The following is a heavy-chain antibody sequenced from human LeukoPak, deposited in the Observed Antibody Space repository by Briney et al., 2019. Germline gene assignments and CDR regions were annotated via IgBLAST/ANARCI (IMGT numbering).Heavy chain of an antibody. CDR1: GGSISSSSYY. CDR2: IYYSGST. J-gene: IGHJ4*02. V-gene: IGHV4-39*01. D-gene: IGHD2-2*02. CDR3: ARRGYCSSTSCYNGYYFDC. Sequence: PSETLSLTCTVSGGSISSSSYYCGWIRQPPGKGLEWIGSIYYSGSTYYNPSLKSRVTISVDTSKNQFSLKLNSVTAADTAVYYCARRGYCSSTSCYNGYYFDCWGQGTLVTVSS.